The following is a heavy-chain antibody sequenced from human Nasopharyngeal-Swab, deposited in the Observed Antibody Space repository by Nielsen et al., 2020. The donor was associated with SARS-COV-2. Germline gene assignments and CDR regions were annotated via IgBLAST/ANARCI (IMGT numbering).Heavy chain of an antibody. V-gene: IGHV3-74*01. CDR2: INSDGSST. J-gene: IGHJ4*02. Sequence: VRQAPGKGLVWVPRINSDGSSTSYADSVKGRFTISRDNAKNTLYLQMNSLRAEDTAVYYCARGLTGYYVDYWGQGTLITVSS. D-gene: IGHD3-9*01. CDR3: ARGLTGYYVDY.